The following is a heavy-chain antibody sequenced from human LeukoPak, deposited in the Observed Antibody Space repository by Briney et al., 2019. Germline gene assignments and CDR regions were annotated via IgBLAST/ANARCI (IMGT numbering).Heavy chain of an antibody. D-gene: IGHD6-19*01. J-gene: IGHJ4*02. CDR2: ISGSGGST. V-gene: IGHV3-23*01. Sequence: TGGSLRLSCAASGFTFSSYAMSWVRQAPGKGLEWVSAISGSGGSTYYADSVKGRFTISRDNSKNTLYLQMNSLRAEDTAVYYCANQNSSGWYGPFDYWGRGTLVTVSS. CDR3: ANQNSSGWYGPFDY. CDR1: GFTFSSYA.